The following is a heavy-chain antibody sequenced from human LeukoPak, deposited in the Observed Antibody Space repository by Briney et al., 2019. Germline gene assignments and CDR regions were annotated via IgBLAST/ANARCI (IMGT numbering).Heavy chain of an antibody. CDR2: ISYDGSNK. D-gene: IGHD5-12*01. V-gene: IGHV3-30*18. J-gene: IGHJ4*02. CDR1: GFTFSNYG. Sequence: PGRSLRLSCAASGFTFSNYGMHWVRQAPGKGLEWVAVISYDGSNKYYADSVKGRFTISRDNSKNTLYLQMSSLRVEGTAVYYCAKGSMGRCSGNSCYSVYWGQGTLVTVSS. CDR3: AKGSMGRCSGNSCYSVY.